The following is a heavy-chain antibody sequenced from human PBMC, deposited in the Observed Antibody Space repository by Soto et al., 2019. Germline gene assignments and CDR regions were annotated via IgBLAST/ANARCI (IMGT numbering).Heavy chain of an antibody. V-gene: IGHV3-21*01. D-gene: IGHD3-22*01. Sequence: PGGSLRLSCAASGFTLSRHTMNWVRQAPGKGLEWVSFIGSRTSDIYYADSVKGRFTISRDNAKNSLYLDLTRLRAEDTAVYFCVRDYYDTSGYPNTLDMWGQGTMVTVSS. CDR3: VRDYYDTSGYPNTLDM. J-gene: IGHJ3*02. CDR2: IGSRTSDI. CDR1: GFTLSRHT.